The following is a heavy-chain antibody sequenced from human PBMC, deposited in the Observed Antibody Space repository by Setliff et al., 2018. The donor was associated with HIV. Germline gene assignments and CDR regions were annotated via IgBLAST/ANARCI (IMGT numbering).Heavy chain of an antibody. Sequence: PGGSLRLSCEASGFNFATAWMNWVRRAPGKGLEWVARIRGEADGGETEYAAPVKGRFTVSRDDSKNTLYLQMNSLKTDDTAVYYCAKTPSSGWYSLYLDYWGQGTLVTVSS. V-gene: IGHV3-15*01. CDR2: IRGEADGGET. CDR3: AKTPSSGWYSLYLDY. J-gene: IGHJ4*02. CDR1: GFNFATAW. D-gene: IGHD6-19*01.